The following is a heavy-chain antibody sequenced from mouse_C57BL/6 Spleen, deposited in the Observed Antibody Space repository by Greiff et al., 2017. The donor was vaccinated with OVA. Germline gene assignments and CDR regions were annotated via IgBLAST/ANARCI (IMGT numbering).Heavy chain of an antibody. J-gene: IGHJ4*01. V-gene: IGHV1-55*01. CDR3: ARNGYFYAMDY. Sequence: QVQLQQPGAELVKPGASVKMSCKASGYTFTSYWITWVKQRPGQGLEWIGDIYPGSGSTNYNEKFKSKATLTVDTSSSTAYMQLSSLTSEDSAVYYCARNGYFYAMDYWGQGTSVPVSS. CDR2: IYPGSGST. CDR1: GYTFTSYW.